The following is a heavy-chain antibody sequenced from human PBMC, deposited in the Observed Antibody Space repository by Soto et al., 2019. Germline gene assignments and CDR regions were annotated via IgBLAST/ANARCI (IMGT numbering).Heavy chain of an antibody. CDR2: IYYSGST. J-gene: IGHJ3*01. Sequence: QVQLQESGPGLVKPSETLSLTCTVSGGSISSYYWSWIRQPPGKGLEWIGYIYYSGSTNYNPSLKSRGTISVDTSKNQCSLKLSSVNAADTAVYYWARGDHDYCDSWGFWGQGTTVTGSS. CDR3: ARGDHDYCDSWGF. D-gene: IGHD4-17*01. V-gene: IGHV4-59*01. CDR1: GGSISSYY.